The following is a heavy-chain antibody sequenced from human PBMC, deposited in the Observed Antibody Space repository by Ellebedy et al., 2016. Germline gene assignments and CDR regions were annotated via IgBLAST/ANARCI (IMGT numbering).Heavy chain of an antibody. J-gene: IGHJ4*02. V-gene: IGHV3-30*04. Sequence: GGSLRLSXAASGFIFSNYALHWVRQAPGKGLKWLTVISHDGNMTFYADAVKGRFTISRDNSKGMLYLQMNRLRPDDTAFYFCARALVRGSTRTLDSWGQGSLVTVSS. CDR3: ARALVRGSTRTLDS. CDR1: GFIFSNYA. CDR2: ISHDGNMT. D-gene: IGHD3-10*02.